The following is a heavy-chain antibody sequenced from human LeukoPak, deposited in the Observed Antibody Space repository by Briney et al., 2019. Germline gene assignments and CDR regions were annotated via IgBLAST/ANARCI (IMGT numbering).Heavy chain of an antibody. J-gene: IGHJ5*02. CDR3: AKDQFTGRAAADFRGFDP. V-gene: IGHV1-8*01. CDR2: MNPNSGNT. Sequence: ASVKVSCKASGYTFTSYDINWVRQATGQGLEWMGWMNPNSGNTGYAQKFQGRVTMTRNTSISTAYMELNSLRAEDTAVYYCAKDQFTGRAAADFRGFDPWGQGTLVTVSS. CDR1: GYTFTSYD. D-gene: IGHD6-13*01.